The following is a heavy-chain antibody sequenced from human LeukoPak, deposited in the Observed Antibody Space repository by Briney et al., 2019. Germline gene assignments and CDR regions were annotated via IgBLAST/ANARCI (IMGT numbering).Heavy chain of an antibody. CDR1: GGSISSGGSY. D-gene: IGHD2-8*02. Sequence: SETLSLTCTVSGGSISSGGSYWSWIRQPPGKGLECIAYISDIGSINYNPSLKSRVTISLDTSKNQFSLKLSSVTAADTAVYYCAGHHPRNTVDFWGQGTLVTVSS. CDR3: AGHHPRNTVDF. J-gene: IGHJ4*02. CDR2: ISDIGSI. V-gene: IGHV4-61*08.